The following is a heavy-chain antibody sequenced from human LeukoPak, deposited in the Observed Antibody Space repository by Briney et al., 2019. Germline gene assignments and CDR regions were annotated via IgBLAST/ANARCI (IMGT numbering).Heavy chain of an antibody. J-gene: IGHJ4*02. D-gene: IGHD2-15*01. CDR3: ARSQADLAATFDY. V-gene: IGHV4-4*02. CDR1: GGSISSSNW. Sequence: SETLSLTCAVSGGSISSSNWWSWVRQPPGKGLEWIGEIYHSGSTNYNPSLKSRVTISVDTSKNQFSLKLSSVTAADTAVYYCARSQADLAATFDYWGQGTLVTVSS. CDR2: IYHSGST.